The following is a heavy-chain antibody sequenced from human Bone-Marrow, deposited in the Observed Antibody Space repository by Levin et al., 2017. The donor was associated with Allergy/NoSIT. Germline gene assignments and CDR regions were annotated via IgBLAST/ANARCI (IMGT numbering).Heavy chain of an antibody. V-gene: IGHV4-34*01. J-gene: IGHJ4*02. CDR2: INHSGST. CDR1: GGSFSGYY. D-gene: IGHD3-9*01. CDR3: ARAALVLRYFDWLFSGNYYFDY. Sequence: SQTLSLTCAVYGGSFSGYYWSWIRQPPGKGLEWIGEINHSGSTNYNPSLKSRVTISVDTSKNQFSLKLSSVTAADTAVYYCARAALVLRYFDWLFSGNYYFDYWGQGTLVTVSS.